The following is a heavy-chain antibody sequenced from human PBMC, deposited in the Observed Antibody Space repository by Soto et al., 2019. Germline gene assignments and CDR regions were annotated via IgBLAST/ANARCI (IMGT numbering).Heavy chain of an antibody. CDR1: GFTFNNYA. V-gene: IGHV3-23*01. J-gene: IGHJ4*02. CDR2: ISATGGST. Sequence: EVQVLDSGGGLVQPGGSLRLSCAASGFTFNNYAMNWVRQAPGKGLEWVATISATGGSTYSADSVKGRVTISRDNSKNTLYLQMNGLRVEDTAVYYCAKDRLAGNFDYWGQGTQVTVSS. CDR3: AKDRLAGNFDY.